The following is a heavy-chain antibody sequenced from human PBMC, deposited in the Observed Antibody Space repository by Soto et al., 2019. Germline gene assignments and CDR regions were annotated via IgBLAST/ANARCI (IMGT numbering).Heavy chain of an antibody. CDR2: VHHSGST. CDR3: ARDLRSATSHIDP. CDR1: GFSLSGGYY. Sequence: PSETLWRTCVVSGFSLSGGYYWGWLRQPPWEGLELIASVHHSGSTYYNPSLKSPVTISVDTSKNQFSLRLSSVTAADTAVYYFARDLRSATSHIDPRAQRTTLQVSS. V-gene: IGHV4-38-2*02. D-gene: IGHD3-10*01. J-gene: IGHJ5*02.